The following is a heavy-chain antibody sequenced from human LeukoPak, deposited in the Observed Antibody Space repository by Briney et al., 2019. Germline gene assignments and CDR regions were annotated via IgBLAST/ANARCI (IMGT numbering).Heavy chain of an antibody. J-gene: IGHJ5*02. D-gene: IGHD2-2*01. CDR3: ARGGRYCSSTSCYHPFDP. CDR1: GFTFSSYA. V-gene: IGHV3-30*04. Sequence: PGGSLRLSCAASGFTFSSYAMHWVRQAPGKGLEWVAVISYDGSNKYYADSVKGRFTISRDNPKNTLYLQMNSLRAEDTAVYYCARGGRYCSSTSCYHPFDPWGQGTLVTVSS. CDR2: ISYDGSNK.